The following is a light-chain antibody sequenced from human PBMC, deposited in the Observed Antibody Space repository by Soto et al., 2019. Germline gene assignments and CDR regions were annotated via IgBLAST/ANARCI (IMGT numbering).Light chain of an antibody. J-gene: IGKJ4*01. CDR1: QSVSNN. CDR2: GAS. Sequence: EIVMTQSPATLSVSPGERATLSCRASQSVSNNLAWYQQKPGQAPRLLIYGASTRAAGIPARFSGSGSGTEFTLTISSLQSEDFAVYYCQQYSNWPPTFGGGTKVDIK. CDR3: QQYSNWPPT. V-gene: IGKV3-15*01.